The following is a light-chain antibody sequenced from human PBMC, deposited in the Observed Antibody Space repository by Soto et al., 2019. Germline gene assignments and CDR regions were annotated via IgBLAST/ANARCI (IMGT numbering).Light chain of an antibody. Sequence: EIVLTQSPGTLSLSPGERATLSCGASQSVSSSYLAWYQQKPGQAPRLLIYGASSRATCIPDRFSGSGSGTDFPLTISRLEPEDFAGYYGQPYGSSLWTFGQGTKVEIK. CDR2: GAS. J-gene: IGKJ1*01. V-gene: IGKV3-20*01. CDR1: QSVSSSY. CDR3: QPYGSSLWT.